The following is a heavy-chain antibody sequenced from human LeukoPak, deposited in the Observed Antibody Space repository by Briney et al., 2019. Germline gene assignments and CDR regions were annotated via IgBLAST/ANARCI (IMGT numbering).Heavy chain of an antibody. J-gene: IGHJ4*02. CDR1: GFTFSSYW. CDR3: AKSSGVRYYDSSGYFDY. CDR2: IKQDGSEK. D-gene: IGHD3-22*01. Sequence: PGGSLRLSCAASGFTFSSYWMSWVRQAPGKGLEWVANIKQDGSEKYYVDSVKGRFTISGDNAKNSLYLQMNSLRAEDTAVYYCAKSSGVRYYDSSGYFDYWGQGTLVTVSS. V-gene: IGHV3-7*03.